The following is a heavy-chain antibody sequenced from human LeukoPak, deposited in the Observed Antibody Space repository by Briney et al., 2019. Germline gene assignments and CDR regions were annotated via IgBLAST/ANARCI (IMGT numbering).Heavy chain of an antibody. V-gene: IGHV3-23*01. D-gene: IGHD2-2*01. Sequence: GGSLRLSCAASGFTFSSYAMSWVRQAPGKGLEWVSAISGSGGSTYYADSVNGRFTISRDNSKNTLYLQMNSLRAEDTAVYYCAAEVPAAITYGMDVWGQGTTVTVSS. CDR3: AAEVPAAITYGMDV. CDR2: ISGSGGST. J-gene: IGHJ6*02. CDR1: GFTFSSYA.